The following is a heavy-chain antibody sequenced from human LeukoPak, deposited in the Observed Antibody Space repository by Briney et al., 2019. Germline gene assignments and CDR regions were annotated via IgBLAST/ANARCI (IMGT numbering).Heavy chain of an antibody. CDR2: INPNDGDT. J-gene: IGHJ4*02. CDR1: GYTFTDYY. Sequence: ASVKVSCKASGYTFTDYYMHWVRQAPGQGFEWMGWINPNDGDTNYAQKFQGRVTMTRDTSISTAHMEVSRLRSDDTAVYYCARANFLYCSSSTCLFDHWGQGTLVTVSS. D-gene: IGHD2-2*01. CDR3: ARANFLYCSSSTCLFDH. V-gene: IGHV1-2*02.